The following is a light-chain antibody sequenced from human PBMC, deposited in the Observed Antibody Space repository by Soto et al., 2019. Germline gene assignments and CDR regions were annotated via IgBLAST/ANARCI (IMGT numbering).Light chain of an antibody. V-gene: IGLV2-8*01. J-gene: IGLJ3*02. Sequence: QSALTQPPSASGSPGQSVTISCTGTSSDVGRYNYVSWYQQHPGKAPRLIIYEVSKRPSGVPDRFSGSKSGNTASLTVSGLQAEDEADYYCSSYVNNQVFGGGTKLTVL. CDR3: SSYVNNQV. CDR2: EVS. CDR1: SSDVGRYNY.